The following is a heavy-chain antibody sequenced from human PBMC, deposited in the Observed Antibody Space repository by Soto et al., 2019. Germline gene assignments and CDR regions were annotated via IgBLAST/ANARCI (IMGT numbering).Heavy chain of an antibody. D-gene: IGHD5-12*01. CDR1: GESFIGYY. V-gene: IGHV4-34*02. CDR3: SRTDIVTTKCFDP. J-gene: IGHJ5*02. CDR2: INHRGSA. Sequence: QVHIQQWGAGLLKPSETLSLTCAVYGESFIGYYWTWIRQPPGKGLEWIGEINHRGSANYNPSLKSQVTISVDKSNNQFSLKLSSVTAADTSVYYCSRTDIVTTKCFDPCGQGTLVTVSS.